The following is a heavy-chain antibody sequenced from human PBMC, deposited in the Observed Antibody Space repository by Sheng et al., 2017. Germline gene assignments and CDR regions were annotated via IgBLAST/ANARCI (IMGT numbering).Heavy chain of an antibody. CDR3: AKLPRPPGDYAYMDV. J-gene: IGHJ6*03. CDR2: ISDTGGTT. Sequence: EVQLVESGGGLVQPGGTLRLSCAASGFTFSGYGMTWVRQTPEKGLQWVSAISDTGGTTYYADSVRGRFTISRDNSKNTLYLQMDSLRAEDTAVYFCAKLPRPPGDYAYMDVWGKGTTVTVSS. CDR1: GFTFSGYG. V-gene: IGHV3-23*04. D-gene: IGHD4-17*01.